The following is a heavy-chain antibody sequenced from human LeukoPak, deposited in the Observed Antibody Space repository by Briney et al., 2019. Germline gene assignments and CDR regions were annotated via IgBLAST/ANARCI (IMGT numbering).Heavy chain of an antibody. V-gene: IGHV3-23*01. CDR3: AKDRRVGATRPDAFDI. CDR2: ISGSGGST. J-gene: IGHJ3*02. CDR1: GFTFSSYA. D-gene: IGHD1-26*01. Sequence: GGSLRLSCAASGFTFSSYAMSWVRQAPGKGLEWVSAISGSGGSTYYADSVKGRFTISRDNAKNTLYLQVKSLRAEDTAVYYCAKDRRVGATRPDAFDIRGQGTIVTVSS.